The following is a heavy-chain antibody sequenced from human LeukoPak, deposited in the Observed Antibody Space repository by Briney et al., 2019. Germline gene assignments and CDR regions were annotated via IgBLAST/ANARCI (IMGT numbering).Heavy chain of an antibody. V-gene: IGHV4-59*01. Sequence: SETLSLTCTVSGGSISSYYWSWIRQPPGKGLEWIGYIYYSGSTNYNPSLKSRVTISVDTSKNQFSLKLSSVTAAETAVYYCARGYGYVNFDYWGXGTLVTVSS. D-gene: IGHD5-18*01. CDR2: IYYSGST. CDR3: ARGYGYVNFDY. CDR1: GGSISSYY. J-gene: IGHJ4*02.